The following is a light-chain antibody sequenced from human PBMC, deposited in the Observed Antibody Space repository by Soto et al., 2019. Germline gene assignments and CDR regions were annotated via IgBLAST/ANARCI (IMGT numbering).Light chain of an antibody. CDR3: QQSET. CDR1: QSVSSNY. V-gene: IGKV3-20*01. J-gene: IGKJ1*01. CDR2: GAS. Sequence: EIVLMQSPGTLSLSPGERATLSCRASQSVSSNYLAWYQQKPGQAPRLLIYGASSRATGIPDRFSGSGSGTDFTLTISRLEPEEFAVYYCQQSETFGQGTKVDIK.